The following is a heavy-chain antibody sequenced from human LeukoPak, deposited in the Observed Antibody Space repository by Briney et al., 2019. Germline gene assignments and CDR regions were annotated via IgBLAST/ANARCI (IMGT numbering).Heavy chain of an antibody. CDR1: GFTFSNYW. D-gene: IGHD5-18*01. J-gene: IGHJ5*02. CDR2: IKQDGSEE. V-gene: IGHV3-7*01. Sequence: PGGSLRLSCEASGFTFSNYWMGWVRQAPGKGLEWVANIKQDGSEEYYVDSVKGRFTISRDNAKNSLYLQMNSLRAEDTAVYYCARSGYSYGSLLRGFDPWGQGTLVTVSS. CDR3: ARSGYSYGSLLRGFDP.